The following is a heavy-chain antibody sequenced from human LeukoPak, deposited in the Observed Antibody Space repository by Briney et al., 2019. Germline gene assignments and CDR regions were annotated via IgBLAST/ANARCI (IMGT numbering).Heavy chain of an antibody. CDR2: MNPNSGNT. V-gene: IGHV1-8*01. CDR1: GYTFTSYD. CDR3: ARVSWYREGRDYYYYYGMDV. J-gene: IGHJ6*02. D-gene: IGHD1-20*01. Sequence: ASVKVSCKASGYTFTSYDINWVRQATGQGLEWMGWMNPNSGNTGYAQKFQGRVTMTRNTSISTAYMELSSLRSEDTAVYYCARVSWYREGRDYYYYYGMDVWGQGTTVTVSS.